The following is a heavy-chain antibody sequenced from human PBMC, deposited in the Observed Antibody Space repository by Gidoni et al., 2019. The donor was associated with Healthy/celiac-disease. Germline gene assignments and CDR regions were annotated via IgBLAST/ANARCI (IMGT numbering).Heavy chain of an antibody. CDR3: ARESSGWYGTPGSGFDP. V-gene: IGHV1-2*02. CDR1: GYTFTGYY. CDR2: INPNSGGT. D-gene: IGHD6-19*01. J-gene: IGHJ5*02. Sequence: QVQLVQSGAEVKKPGASVKVSCKASGYTFTGYYMHWVRQAPGQGLEWMGWINPNSGGTNYAQKFQGRVTMTRDTSISTAYMELSRLRSDDTAVYYCARESSGWYGTPGSGFDPWGQGTLVTVSS.